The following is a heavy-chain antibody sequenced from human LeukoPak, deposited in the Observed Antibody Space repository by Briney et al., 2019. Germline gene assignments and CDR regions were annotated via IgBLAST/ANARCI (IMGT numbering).Heavy chain of an antibody. D-gene: IGHD3-10*01. CDR2: IYYNGNT. CDR1: GGSISGYY. Sequence: SETLSLTCTVSGGSISGYYWRWIRLPPGKGLEWLGFIYYNGNTNYNPSLNSRVTMSVDTSKNQFSLMLSSVTAADTAVYYCARDGPGIRGSFDIWGQGTVVTVPS. CDR3: ARDGPGIRGSFDI. J-gene: IGHJ3*02. V-gene: IGHV4-59*01.